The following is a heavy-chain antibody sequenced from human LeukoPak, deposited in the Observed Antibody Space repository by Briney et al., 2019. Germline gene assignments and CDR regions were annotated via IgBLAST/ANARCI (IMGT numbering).Heavy chain of an antibody. CDR3: ARAPWASGNYVHAFDI. CDR1: GGSFRGDYY. J-gene: IGHJ3*02. D-gene: IGHD4-11*01. CDR2: IYSGGRI. V-gene: IGHV4-39*07. Sequence: PSETLSLTCTVSGGSFRGDYYWAWIRQPPGKGLEWIGSIYSGGRIYYNPSLKSRASISIDTSNNDLSLKVTSVTAADTAGYYCARAPWASGNYVHAFDIWGQGTMVTVSS.